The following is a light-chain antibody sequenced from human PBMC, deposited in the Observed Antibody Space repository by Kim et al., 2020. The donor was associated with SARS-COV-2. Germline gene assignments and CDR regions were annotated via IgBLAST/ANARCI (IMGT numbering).Light chain of an antibody. Sequence: ASIGDRVTITCRASQSIGSWLAWYQQKPGKAPQLLMFDASSLESGVPSRFSGSGSETNFTLTITSLQPDDFATYYCQQYTSSYPTFGQGTKVDIK. CDR2: DAS. CDR1: QSIGSW. CDR3: QQYTSSYPT. J-gene: IGKJ1*01. V-gene: IGKV1-5*01.